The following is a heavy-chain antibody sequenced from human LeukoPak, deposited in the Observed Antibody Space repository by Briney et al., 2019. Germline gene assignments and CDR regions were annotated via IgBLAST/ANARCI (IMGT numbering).Heavy chain of an antibody. D-gene: IGHD5-24*01. J-gene: IGHJ4*02. CDR1: GSTFSSYA. CDR2: ISGSGGST. CDR3: ARGGDGWYFDY. V-gene: IGHV3-23*01. Sequence: GGSLRLSCAASGSTFSSYAMSWVRQAPGKGLEWVSAISGSGGSTYYADSVKGRFTISRDNSKNTLYLQMNSLRAEDTAVYYCARGGDGWYFDYWGQGTLVTVSS.